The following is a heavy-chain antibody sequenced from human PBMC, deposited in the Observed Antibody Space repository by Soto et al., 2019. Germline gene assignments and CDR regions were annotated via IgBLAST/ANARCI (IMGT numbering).Heavy chain of an antibody. CDR3: AKDTLDSSGYSYYYYYGMDV. J-gene: IGHJ6*02. D-gene: IGHD3-22*01. V-gene: IGHV3-23*01. Sequence: PGGSLRLSCAASGFTFSSYAMSWVRQAPGKGLEWDSAISGSGGSTYYADSVKGRFTISRDNSKNTLYLQMNSLRAEDTAVYYCAKDTLDSSGYSYYYYYGMDVWGQGTTVTVSS. CDR1: GFTFSSYA. CDR2: ISGSGGST.